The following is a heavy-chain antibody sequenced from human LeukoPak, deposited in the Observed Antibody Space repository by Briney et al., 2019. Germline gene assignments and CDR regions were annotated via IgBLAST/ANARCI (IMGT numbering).Heavy chain of an antibody. D-gene: IGHD4-11*01. CDR1: GFTFSSYG. CDR3: ARTTAFDY. CDR2: IWYDGGNK. J-gene: IGHJ4*02. Sequence: GRSLRLSCAASGFTFSSYGMHWVRQAPGKGLEWVALIWYDGGNKYYADSVKGRFTISRDNSKNTLYLQMNSLGAEDTAVYYCARTTAFDYWGQGTLVTVSS. V-gene: IGHV3-33*01.